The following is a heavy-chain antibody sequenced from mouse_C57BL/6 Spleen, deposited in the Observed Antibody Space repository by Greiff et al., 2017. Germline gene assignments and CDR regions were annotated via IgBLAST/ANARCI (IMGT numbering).Heavy chain of an antibody. CDR1: GYTFTSYW. D-gene: IGHD1-1*01. Sequence: QVQLQQSGAELVRPGSSVKLSCKASGYTFTSYWMHWVKQRPIQGLEWIGNIDPSDSETHYNQKFKDKATLTVDKSSSTAYMQLSSLTSEDSAVYYCARSPITTVVAPRYFDVWGTGTTVTVSS. J-gene: IGHJ1*03. CDR3: ARSPITTVVAPRYFDV. CDR2: IDPSDSET. V-gene: IGHV1-52*01.